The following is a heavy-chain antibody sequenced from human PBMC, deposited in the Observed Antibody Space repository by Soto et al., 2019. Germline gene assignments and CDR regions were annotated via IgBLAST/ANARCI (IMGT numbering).Heavy chain of an antibody. D-gene: IGHD1-1*01. CDR3: ARSGIGAPYYYGMDV. Sequence: GGSLRLCCAASGFIFSSYSMNWVRQAPGKGLEWVSSISSSSSYIYYADSVKGRFTISRDNAKNSLYLQMNSLRAEDTAVYYCARSGIGAPYYYGMDVWGQGTTVTVSS. V-gene: IGHV3-21*01. CDR1: GFIFSSYS. CDR2: ISSSSSYI. J-gene: IGHJ6*02.